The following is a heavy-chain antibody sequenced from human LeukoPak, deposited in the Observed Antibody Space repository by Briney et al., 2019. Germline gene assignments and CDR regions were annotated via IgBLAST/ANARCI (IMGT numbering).Heavy chain of an antibody. CDR2: ISESGGST. CDR3: ARKLVVAADRGISDY. CDR1: GFTFSTYA. D-gene: IGHD2-15*01. J-gene: IGHJ4*02. Sequence: GGSLRLSCAASGFTFSTYAMTWLRQAPGQGLEWVSSISESGGSTYYAKSVKGRFTISRDNSKNTLYLQMNSLRDEDTAVYYCARKLVVAADRGISDYWGQGTLVTVSS. V-gene: IGHV3-23*01.